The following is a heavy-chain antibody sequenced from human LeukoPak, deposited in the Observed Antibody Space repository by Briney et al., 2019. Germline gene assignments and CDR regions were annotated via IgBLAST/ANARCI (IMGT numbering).Heavy chain of an antibody. V-gene: IGHV3-21*01. D-gene: IGHD3-3*01. CDR3: ARDASDFWSGYQTDTYFDY. Sequence: MPGGSLRLSCAASGFTFSSYSMNWVRQAPGKGLEWVSSISSSSSYIYYADSVKGLFTISRDNAKNSLYLQMNSLRAEDTALYYCARDASDFWSGYQTDTYFDYWGQGTLVTVSS. CDR1: GFTFSSYS. CDR2: ISSSSSYI. J-gene: IGHJ4*02.